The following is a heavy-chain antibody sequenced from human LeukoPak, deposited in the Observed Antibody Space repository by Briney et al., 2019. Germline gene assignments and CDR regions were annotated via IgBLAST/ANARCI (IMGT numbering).Heavy chain of an antibody. CDR3: AGGGSWELPNFDY. Sequence: SETLSLTCTVSGGSIRSYYWSWIRQPPGKGLEWIGYIYYSGSTNYNPSLKSRVTISVDTSKNQFSLKLSSVTAADTAVYYCAGGGSWELPNFDYWGQGTLVTVSS. CDR1: GGSIRSYY. J-gene: IGHJ4*02. CDR2: IYYSGST. V-gene: IGHV4-59*01. D-gene: IGHD1-26*01.